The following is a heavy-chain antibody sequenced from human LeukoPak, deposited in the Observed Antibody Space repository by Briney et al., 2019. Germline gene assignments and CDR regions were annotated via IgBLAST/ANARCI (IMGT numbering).Heavy chain of an antibody. CDR2: ISGSGGST. CDR1: GFTFSSYA. V-gene: IGHV3-23*01. J-gene: IGHJ4*02. Sequence: PGGSLRLSCAASGFTFSSYAMSWVRQAPGKGLEWVSAISGSGGSTYYADSVKGRFAISRDNSKNTLYLQMNSLRAEDTAVYYCAKDPYSSSWASSFDYWGQGTLVTVSS. CDR3: AKDPYSSSWASSFDY. D-gene: IGHD6-13*01.